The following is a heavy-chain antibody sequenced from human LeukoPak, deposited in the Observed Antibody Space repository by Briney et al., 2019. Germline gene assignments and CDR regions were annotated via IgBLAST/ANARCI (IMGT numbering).Heavy chain of an antibody. J-gene: IGHJ5*02. V-gene: IGHV3-15*05. Sequence: GGSLRLSCAASGFTFTNAWMSWVRQAPGKGLEWVGRIKGKTDGGTIHYAAPVKGRFTISRDDSKNTLYLQMNSLKTEDTAVYYCTTEDYYDSSGYLYNWFDPWGQGVLVTVSS. CDR3: TTEDYYDSSGYLYNWFDP. D-gene: IGHD3-22*01. CDR1: GFTFTNAW. CDR2: IKGKTDGGTI.